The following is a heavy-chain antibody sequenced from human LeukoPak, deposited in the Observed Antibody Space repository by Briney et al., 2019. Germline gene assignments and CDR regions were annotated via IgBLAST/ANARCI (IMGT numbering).Heavy chain of an antibody. V-gene: IGHV4-38-2*01. CDR1: GYSISSGYY. D-gene: IGHD3-22*01. CDR2: IYHSGST. Sequence: PSETLSLTCAVSGYSISSGYYWGWIRQPPGKGLEWIGNIYHSGSTYYNPSLKSRVTISVDTSKNQFSLKLSSVTAADTAVYYCARPLPYYDSSGYSFDAFDIWGQGMMVTVSS. CDR3: ARPLPYYDSSGYSFDAFDI. J-gene: IGHJ3*02.